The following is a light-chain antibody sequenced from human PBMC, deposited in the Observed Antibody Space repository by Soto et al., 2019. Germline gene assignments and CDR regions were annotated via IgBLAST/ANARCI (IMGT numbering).Light chain of an antibody. V-gene: IGLV2-14*01. J-gene: IGLJ1*01. CDR3: SSYTSSSTPDV. CDR2: DVS. CDR1: SSDVGGYNY. Sequence: QSALTQPASVSGSPGQSITISCTGTSSDVGGYNYVSWYQQHPGKAPKLMIYDVSNRPSGVSNRFSGSKSGNTASLTISGFQAEDEADYYCSSYTSSSTPDVFGTGTKGTVL.